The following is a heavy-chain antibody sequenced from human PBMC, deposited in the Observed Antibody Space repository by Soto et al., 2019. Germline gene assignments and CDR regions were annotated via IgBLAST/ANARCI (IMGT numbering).Heavy chain of an antibody. Sequence: QVQLHESGPGLVRPSETLSLTCTVSGGFITNHYWSWIRQPPGKGLEWLGYVYHSESAKYHPSLKSRVTISLGASRNQFSLRLTSVTAADTAVYYCVRYRLGNPNYDYMGYMDVWGKGTTVTVSS. J-gene: IGHJ6*03. CDR2: VYHSESA. CDR1: GGFITNHY. V-gene: IGHV4-59*08. D-gene: IGHD3-16*01. CDR3: VRYRLGNPNYDYMGYMDV.